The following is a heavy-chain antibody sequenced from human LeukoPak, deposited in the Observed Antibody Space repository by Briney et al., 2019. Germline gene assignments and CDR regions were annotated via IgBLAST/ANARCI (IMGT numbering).Heavy chain of an antibody. D-gene: IGHD5-24*01. CDR3: ARRMATTPYWHFDL. CDR2: INHSGST. J-gene: IGHJ2*01. Sequence: SETLSLTCAVYGGSFSGYYWSWIRQPPGKGLEWIGEINHSGSTNYNPSLKSRVTISVDTSKDQFSLKLSSVTAADTAVYYCARRMATTPYWHFDLWGRGTLVTVSS. V-gene: IGHV4-34*01. CDR1: GGSFSGYY.